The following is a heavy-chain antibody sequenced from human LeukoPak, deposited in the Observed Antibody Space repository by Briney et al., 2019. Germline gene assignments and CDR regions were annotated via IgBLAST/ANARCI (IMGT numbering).Heavy chain of an antibody. V-gene: IGHV3-21*06. J-gene: IGHJ5*02. Sequence: GGSLRLSCVASGFTFTSYSMNWVRQAPGKGLEWVSSISTGSTFIYHADSVKGRFTISRDNAENSVYLQMNSLRAEDTAVYYCARGSAETTYNWFDAWGQGTLVTVSS. CDR1: GFTFTSYS. D-gene: IGHD1-7*01. CDR2: ISTGSTFI. CDR3: ARGSAETTYNWFDA.